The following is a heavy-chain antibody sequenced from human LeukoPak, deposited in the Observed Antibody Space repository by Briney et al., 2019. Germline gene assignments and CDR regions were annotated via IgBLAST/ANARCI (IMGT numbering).Heavy chain of an antibody. CDR2: IIPRFGTA. CDR1: GCTFSSYA. Sequence: SVKVSFKCSGCTFSSYAISWVRQAPGQGLEWMGGIIPRFGTANYAQKFQVRVTITTDESTSTAYMEQSSPRPEDTAVYYCARPKVYGAVEHYYFDSWGQGTLVTVSS. J-gene: IGHJ4*02. CDR3: ARPKVYGAVEHYYFDS. D-gene: IGHD4-17*01. V-gene: IGHV1-69*05.